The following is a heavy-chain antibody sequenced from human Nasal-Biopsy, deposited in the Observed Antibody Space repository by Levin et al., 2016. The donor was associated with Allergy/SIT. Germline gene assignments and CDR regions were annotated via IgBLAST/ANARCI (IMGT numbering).Heavy chain of an antibody. CDR3: ARVRIRGYSYGPPVYYNGMDV. Sequence: SETLSLTCTVSGGSISSSNYYWAWIRQPPGKGLEWIGSLYYSRTPNYNPSLKSRVTISVDTSKNQFSLKLSSVTAADTAVYYCARVRIRGYSYGPPVYYNGMDVWGQGTTVTVS. J-gene: IGHJ6*02. D-gene: IGHD5-12*01. V-gene: IGHV4-39*01. CDR1: GGSISSSNYY. CDR2: LYYSRTP.